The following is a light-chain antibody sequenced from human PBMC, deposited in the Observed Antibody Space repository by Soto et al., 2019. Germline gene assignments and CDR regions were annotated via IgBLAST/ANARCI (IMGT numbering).Light chain of an antibody. Sequence: EIVLTQSPGILSLSPGERATLSCRASQYVGSSFLAWYQHKPGQAPRLLMYATPGRARGVPDRFSATGSGTDFTLTIICLEPEDLAVYYCQHYLSWRLAFGGGTRVEI. J-gene: IGKJ4*01. CDR1: QYVGSSF. V-gene: IGKV3-20*01. CDR3: QHYLSWRLA. CDR2: ATP.